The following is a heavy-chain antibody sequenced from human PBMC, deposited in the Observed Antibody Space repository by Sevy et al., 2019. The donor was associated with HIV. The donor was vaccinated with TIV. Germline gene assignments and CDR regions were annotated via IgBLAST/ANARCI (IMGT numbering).Heavy chain of an antibody. D-gene: IGHD3-10*01. CDR3: AREITMVRGGHLGNWFDP. J-gene: IGHJ5*02. V-gene: IGHV3-7*01. CDR2: IKQDGSEK. Sequence: GGSLRLSCAASGFTFSSYWMSWVRQAPGKGLEWVANIKQDGSEKYYVDSVKGRFTISRDNAKNSLYLQMNSLRAEDTAVYYCAREITMVRGGHLGNWFDPWGQGTLVTVSS. CDR1: GFTFSSYW.